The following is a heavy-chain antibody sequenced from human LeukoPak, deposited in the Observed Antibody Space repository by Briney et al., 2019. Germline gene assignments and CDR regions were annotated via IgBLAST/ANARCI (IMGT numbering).Heavy chain of an antibody. J-gene: IGHJ5*02. V-gene: IGHV1-46*01. CDR1: GYTFTSYY. D-gene: IGHD6-13*01. CDR3: ARGGRGTIAAAGTTGFDP. CDR2: INPSGGST. Sequence: ASVKVSCKASGYTFTSYYMHWVRQAPGQGLEWMGIINPSGGSTSYAQKFQGRVTMTRGMSTSTVYMELSSLRSEDTAVYYCARGGRGTIAAAGTTGFDPWGQGTLVTVSS.